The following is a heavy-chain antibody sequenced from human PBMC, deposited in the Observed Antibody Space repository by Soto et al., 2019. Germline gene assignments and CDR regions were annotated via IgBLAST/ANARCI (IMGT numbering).Heavy chain of an antibody. CDR2: ISPYTGNT. D-gene: IGHD3-16*01. Sequence: QVQLVQSGDEVKKPWASVKVSCKASGYIFVNYGIAWVRQAPGQGLEWMGWISPYTGNTHSASKVQGRLTMTTDTSTSPAYMALGSLTSDDTAVYYCVMVDNYVKPTPQDVWGQGPKVTVSS. J-gene: IGHJ6*02. CDR1: GYIFVNYG. V-gene: IGHV1-18*01. CDR3: VMVDNYVKPTPQDV.